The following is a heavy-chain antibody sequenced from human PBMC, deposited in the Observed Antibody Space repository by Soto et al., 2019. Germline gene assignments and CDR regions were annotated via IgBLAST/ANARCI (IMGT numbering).Heavy chain of an antibody. CDR2: INHSGST. CDR3: ARGGCSGGSCYRPFFSD. Sequence: QVQLQQWGAGLLKPSETLSLTCAVYGGSFSDCYWSWIRQPPGKGLEWIGEINHSGSTIYNPSLKSRVTMSVDTSKIQFSLNLTSVTAADTAVYYCARGGCSGGSCYRPFFSDWGQGTLVTVSS. D-gene: IGHD2-15*01. V-gene: IGHV4-34*02. J-gene: IGHJ4*02. CDR1: GGSFSDCY.